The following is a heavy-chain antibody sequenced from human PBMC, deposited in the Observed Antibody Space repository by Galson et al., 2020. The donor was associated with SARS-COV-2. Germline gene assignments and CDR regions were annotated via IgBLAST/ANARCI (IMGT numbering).Heavy chain of an antibody. J-gene: IGHJ4*02. CDR1: GCRFAASW. V-gene: IGHV5-51*01. CDR2: IKPGASYT. Sequence: GESLKISCKDSGCRFAASWIGWARQMPGKGLQWLGVIKPGASYTIYSPSFQGQVTVSADKSINTAYLQWSSLEASDTVMYYCARHGASDGWYERSDYWRQGTLVTVSS. D-gene: IGHD6-19*01. CDR3: ARHGASDGWYERSDY.